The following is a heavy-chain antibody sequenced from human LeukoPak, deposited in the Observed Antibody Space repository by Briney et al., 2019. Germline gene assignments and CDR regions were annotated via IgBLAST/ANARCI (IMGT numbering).Heavy chain of an antibody. CDR2: IPVNGGST. V-gene: IGHV3-23*01. Sequence: PGGSLRLSCVASGFTFSNYAMSWVRQAPGKGLEWVSAIPVNGGSTYYADSVKGRFTISRDNFKNTLYLQMNSLRAEDTAVYYCARDRGYGGNFDYWGQGTLVTVSS. CDR1: GFTFSNYA. J-gene: IGHJ4*02. CDR3: ARDRGYGGNFDY. D-gene: IGHD4-23*01.